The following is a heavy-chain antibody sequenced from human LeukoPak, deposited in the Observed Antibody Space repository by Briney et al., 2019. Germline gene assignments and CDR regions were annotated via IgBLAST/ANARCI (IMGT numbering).Heavy chain of an antibody. Sequence: GGSLRLSCAASGFTFDAYAMHWVRQAPAKGLEWVSLISRDGTNTYDAASLSGRFNISRDNARNTLYLQINSLRSDDTAVYYCGKDVAAIAVAGTAVDSWGQGILVTVSS. CDR1: GFTFDAYA. CDR3: GKDVAAIAVAGTAVDS. CDR2: ISRDGTNT. J-gene: IGHJ5*01. V-gene: IGHV3-43*02. D-gene: IGHD6-19*01.